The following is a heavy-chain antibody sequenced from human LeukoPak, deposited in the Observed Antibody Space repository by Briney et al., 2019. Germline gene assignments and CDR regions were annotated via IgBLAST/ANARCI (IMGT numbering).Heavy chain of an antibody. D-gene: IGHD5-24*01. V-gene: IGHV1-69*13. J-gene: IGHJ3*02. CDR3: ARVKRWLQRPRGAFDI. CDR1: GGTFSSYA. Sequence: GASVKVSCKASGGTFSSYAISWVRQAPGQGLEWMGGIIPIFGTANYAQKFQGRVTITADESTSTAYMELSSLRSEDTAVYYCARVKRWLQRPRGAFDIWGQGTMVTVSS. CDR2: IIPIFGTA.